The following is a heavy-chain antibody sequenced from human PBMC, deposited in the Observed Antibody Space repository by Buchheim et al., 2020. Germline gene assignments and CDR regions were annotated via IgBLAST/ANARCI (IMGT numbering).Heavy chain of an antibody. CDR1: GFTFTSYD. CDR2: MNPNSGNT. J-gene: IGHJ4*02. D-gene: IGHD3-22*01. CDR3: AGDYYFESSGYYYLDY. V-gene: IGHV1-8*01. Sequence: QVQLVQSGAEVKKPGASVSVSCKASGFTFTSYDINWVRQATGQGLEWMGWMNPNSGNTGYAQKFQGIVTMTRNTSISTAYMEFSSLRSEDTAVYYCAGDYYFESSGYYYLDYWGQGTL.